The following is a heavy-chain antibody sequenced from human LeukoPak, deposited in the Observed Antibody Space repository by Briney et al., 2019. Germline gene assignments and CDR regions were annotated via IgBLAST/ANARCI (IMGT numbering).Heavy chain of an antibody. V-gene: IGHV3-66*01. D-gene: IGHD2-8*01. CDR1: GFTVSSNY. CDR2: IYSGGST. CDR3: ARDFGNGYYYYYGMDV. J-gene: IGHJ6*02. Sequence: GGSLRLSCAVSGFTVSSNYMSWVRQAPGKGLEWVSVIYSGGSTYYADSVKGRFTISRDNSKNTLYLQMNSLRAEDTAVYYCARDFGNGYYYYYGMDVWGQGTTVTVSS.